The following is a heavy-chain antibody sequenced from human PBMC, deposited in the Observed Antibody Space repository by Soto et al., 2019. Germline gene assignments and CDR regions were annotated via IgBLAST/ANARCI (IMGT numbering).Heavy chain of an antibody. CDR2: ISGSGGST. Sequence: EVQLLESGGGLVQPGGSLRLSCAASGFTFSSYAMSWVRQAPGKGLEWVSAISGSGGSTYYADSVKGRFTISRDNSKNPLYLQMNSLRAEDTAVYYCANSPAPVLRYFDWLFFFDYWGQGTLVTVSS. V-gene: IGHV3-23*01. D-gene: IGHD3-9*01. J-gene: IGHJ4*02. CDR3: ANSPAPVLRYFDWLFFFDY. CDR1: GFTFSSYA.